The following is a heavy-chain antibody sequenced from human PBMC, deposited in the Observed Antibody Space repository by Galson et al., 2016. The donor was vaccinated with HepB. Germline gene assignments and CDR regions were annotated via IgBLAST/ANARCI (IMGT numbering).Heavy chain of an antibody. Sequence: SLRLSCAASGFTLTNYGMNWVRQAPGKGLEWVSYLRSTTSTIYYANSVKGRFTISSDDADNSLYLQMNSRRDEDTAVYYCARDLVRSAFDMWGQGTMVTVSS. CDR1: GFTLTNYG. D-gene: IGHD2-8*02. V-gene: IGHV3-48*02. CDR3: ARDLVRSAFDM. CDR2: LRSTTSTI. J-gene: IGHJ3*02.